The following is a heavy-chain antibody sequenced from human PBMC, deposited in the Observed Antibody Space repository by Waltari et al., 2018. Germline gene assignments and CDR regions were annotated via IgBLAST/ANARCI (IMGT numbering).Heavy chain of an antibody. CDR3: AKVFSSSWPVFDY. J-gene: IGHJ4*02. CDR2: ISGSGGST. CDR1: GFTFSSYA. Sequence: EVQLLESGGGLVQPGGSLRLSCAASGFTFSSYAMSWVRQAPGKGLEWVAAISGSGGSTYYADSVKGLFTISRDNSKNTLYLQMNSLRAEDTAVYYCAKVFSSSWPVFDYWGQGTLVTVSS. D-gene: IGHD6-13*01. V-gene: IGHV3-23*01.